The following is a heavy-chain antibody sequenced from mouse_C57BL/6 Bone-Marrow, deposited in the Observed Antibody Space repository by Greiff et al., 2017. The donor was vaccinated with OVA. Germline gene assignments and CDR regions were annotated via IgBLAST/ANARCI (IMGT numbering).Heavy chain of an antibody. D-gene: IGHD2-5*01. CDR3: ARVKGGVYYSNDYAMDY. CDR1: GYSITSDY. J-gene: IGHJ4*01. V-gene: IGHV3-8*01. Sequence: EVNVVESGPGLAKPSQTLSLTCSVTGYSITSDYWNWIRKFPGNKLEYMGYISYSGSTYYNPSLKSRISITRDTSKTQYYLQLNSVTTEDTATYYCARVKGGVYYSNDYAMDYWGQGTSVTVSS. CDR2: ISYSGST.